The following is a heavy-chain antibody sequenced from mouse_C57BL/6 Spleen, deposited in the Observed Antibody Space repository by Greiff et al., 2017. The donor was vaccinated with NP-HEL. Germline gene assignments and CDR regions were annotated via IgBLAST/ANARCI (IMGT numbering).Heavy chain of an antibody. J-gene: IGHJ3*01. Sequence: EVQLQQSGTVLARPGASVKMSCKTSGYTFTSYWMHWVKQRPGQGLEWIGAIYPGNSDTSYNQKFKGKAKLTAVTSASTAYMELSSLTNEDSAVYYCTRESLPAGSSPWFAYWGQGTLVTVSA. CDR2: IYPGNSDT. V-gene: IGHV1-5*01. D-gene: IGHD1-1*01. CDR1: GYTFTSYW. CDR3: TRESLPAGSSPWFAY.